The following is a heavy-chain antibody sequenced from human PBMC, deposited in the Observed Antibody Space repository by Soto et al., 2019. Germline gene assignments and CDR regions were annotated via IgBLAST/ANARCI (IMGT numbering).Heavy chain of an antibody. CDR2: ISYDGSDK. Sequence: QVHLLESGGGVVLPGRSLRLSCAAPGFAFSVYAMHWVRQAPGKGLEWVSLISYDGSDKYYADSVKGRFTISRDNSKSTLYLQMSSLRADDTAVYFCARDRGRTDYYAMDVWGQATTVTVSS. D-gene: IGHD1-1*01. CDR3: ARDRGRTDYYAMDV. CDR1: GFAFSVYA. J-gene: IGHJ6*02. V-gene: IGHV3-30-3*01.